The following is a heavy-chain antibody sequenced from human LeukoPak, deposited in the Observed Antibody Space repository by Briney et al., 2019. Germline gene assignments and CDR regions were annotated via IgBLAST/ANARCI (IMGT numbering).Heavy chain of an antibody. J-gene: IGHJ6*02. Sequence: SETLSLTCTVSSGSVNSYYWSWIRQPPGKGLEWIGYIYYGGSTNYNPSLKSRVTISVDTSKNQFSLKLSSVTAADTAVYYCARVPAAPRLYMDVWGQGTTVIVSS. CDR2: IYYGGST. D-gene: IGHD2-2*01. CDR1: SGSVNSYY. CDR3: ARVPAAPRLYMDV. V-gene: IGHV4-59*02.